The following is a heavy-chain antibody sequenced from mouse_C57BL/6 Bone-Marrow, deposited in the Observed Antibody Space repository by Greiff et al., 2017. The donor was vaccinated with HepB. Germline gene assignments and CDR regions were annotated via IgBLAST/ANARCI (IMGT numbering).Heavy chain of an antibody. D-gene: IGHD2-4*01. V-gene: IGHV1-81*01. CDR2: INPRSGNT. J-gene: IGHJ3*01. CDR1: GYTFTSYG. CDR3: ARTIYYDYGPWFAY. Sequence: QVHVKQSGAELARPGASVKLSCKASGYTFTSYGISWVKQSTGQGLEWIGEINPRSGNTYYNEKFKGKATLTADKSSSTAYMELSSLTSEDSAVYCCARTIYYDYGPWFAYWGQGTLVTVSA.